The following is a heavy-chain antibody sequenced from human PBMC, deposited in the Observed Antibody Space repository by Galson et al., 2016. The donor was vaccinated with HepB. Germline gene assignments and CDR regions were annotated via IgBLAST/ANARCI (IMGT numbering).Heavy chain of an antibody. J-gene: IGHJ4*02. D-gene: IGHD2/OR15-2a*01. CDR3: AKRPEYCPPVGCSVDY. V-gene: IGHV3-30*18. Sequence: SLRLSCAASGFTFSNRGMHWVRQAPGKGLEWVAADSMDGRRKFYADSVKGRFTISRDNSNNMLFLQMNSLRADDTAVYYCAKRPEYCPPVGCSVDYWGQGTLVTVSS. CDR2: DSMDGRRK. CDR1: GFTFSNRG.